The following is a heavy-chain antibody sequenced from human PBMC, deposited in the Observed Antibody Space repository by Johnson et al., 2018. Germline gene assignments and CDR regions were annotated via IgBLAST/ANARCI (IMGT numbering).Heavy chain of an antibody. CDR3: ARGPIFPKPSYYYYYGMDV. V-gene: IGHV1-8*01. J-gene: IGHJ6*02. CDR2: MNPNSGNT. D-gene: IGHD3-3*02. CDR1: GYTFTSYD. Sequence: QVQLVESGAEVKKPGASVKVSCKASGYTFTSYDINWVRQATGQGLEWMGWMNPNSGNTGYAQKFQGRVTMTRNTSISTAYMELSSLRSEDTAVYYCARGPIFPKPSYYYYYGMDVWGQGTTVTVSS.